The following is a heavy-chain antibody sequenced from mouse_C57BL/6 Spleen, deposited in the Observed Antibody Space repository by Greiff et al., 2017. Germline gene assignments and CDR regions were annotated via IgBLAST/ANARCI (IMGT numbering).Heavy chain of an antibody. J-gene: IGHJ2*01. CDR3: GNSNYAY. D-gene: IGHD2-5*01. V-gene: IGHV1-81*01. Sequence: QVQLQQSGAELARPGASVKLSCKASGYTFTSYGISWVKQRTGPGLEWIGSIYPRSGNPYYNEKFKGKATLTADKSSSTAYMELRSLTSEDSAVYFCGNSNYAYWGKGTTLTVSS. CDR2: IYPRSGNP. CDR1: GYTFTSYG.